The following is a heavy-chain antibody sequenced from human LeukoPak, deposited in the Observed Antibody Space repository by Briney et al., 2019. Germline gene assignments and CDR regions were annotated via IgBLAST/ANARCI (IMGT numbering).Heavy chain of an antibody. Sequence: ASVKVSCKASGYTFISYGISWVRQAPGQGLEWMGWISAYNGNTNYAQKLQGRVTMTTDTSTSTAYMELRSLRSDDTAVYYCARDLGDYGDYVGMDVWGQGTTVTVSS. D-gene: IGHD4-17*01. CDR1: GYTFISYG. CDR2: ISAYNGNT. V-gene: IGHV1-18*01. CDR3: ARDLGDYGDYVGMDV. J-gene: IGHJ6*02.